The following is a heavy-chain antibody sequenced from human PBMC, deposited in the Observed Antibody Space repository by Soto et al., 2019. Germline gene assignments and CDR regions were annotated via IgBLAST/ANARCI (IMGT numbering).Heavy chain of an antibody. CDR2: INYSRYT. CDR1: GASISSYY. J-gene: IGHJ4*02. D-gene: IGHD5-18*01. Sequence: SATLSLTCTVSGASISSYYWSWIRQPPGKGLEWIGEINYSRYTNYNPSLKSRVSISVDTSKNQFSLKLSSVTAADTAFYYCARWTYGYFRHFDFWGQGTLVTVSS. V-gene: IGHV4-59*01. CDR3: ARWTYGYFRHFDF.